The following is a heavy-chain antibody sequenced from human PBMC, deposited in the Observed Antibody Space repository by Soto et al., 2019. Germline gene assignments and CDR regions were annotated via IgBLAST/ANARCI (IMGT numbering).Heavy chain of an antibody. CDR1: GFTFSSYA. J-gene: IGHJ6*03. V-gene: IGHV3-23*01. CDR3: AKQPRYCSGGSCKYYYYYYYMDV. CDR2: ISGSGGST. Sequence: PGGSLRLSCAASGFTFSSYAMSWVRQAPGKGLEWVSAISGSGGSTYYADSVKGRFTISRDNSKNTLYLQMNSLRAEDTAVYYCAKQPRYCSGGSCKYYYYYYYMDVWGKGTTVTVSS. D-gene: IGHD2-15*01.